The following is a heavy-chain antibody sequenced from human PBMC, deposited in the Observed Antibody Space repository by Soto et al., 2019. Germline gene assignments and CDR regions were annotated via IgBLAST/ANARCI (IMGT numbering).Heavy chain of an antibody. V-gene: IGHV1-2*02. CDR1: GYIFTGYS. Sequence: ASVKVSCKASGYIFTGYSMHWVRQAPGQGLEWMGWFNPNSGDTIYAQKFQGRVSLTRDTSTSTAYMELRSLRSDDTAVYYCARVRYSSSSSYYYYGMDVWGQGTTVTVSS. CDR3: ARVRYSSSSSYYYYGMDV. D-gene: IGHD6-6*01. J-gene: IGHJ6*02. CDR2: FNPNSGDT.